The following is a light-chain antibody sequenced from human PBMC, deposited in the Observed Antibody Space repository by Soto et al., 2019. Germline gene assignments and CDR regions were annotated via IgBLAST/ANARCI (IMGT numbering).Light chain of an antibody. CDR3: QQRSNWPRT. J-gene: IGKJ1*01. CDR1: QSVRSSQ. Sequence: EIVLTQSPGTLSLSPGERATLSCRASQSVRSSQFAWYQHKPGQAPRLLIYSASNRATGIPARFSGSGSGTDFTLTISSLEPEDFAVYYCQQRSNWPRTFGQGTKVDIK. V-gene: IGKV3-11*01. CDR2: SAS.